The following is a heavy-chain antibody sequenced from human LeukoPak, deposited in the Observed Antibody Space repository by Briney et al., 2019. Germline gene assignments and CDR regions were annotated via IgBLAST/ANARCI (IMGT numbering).Heavy chain of an antibody. CDR2: INPSGGST. V-gene: IGHV1-46*01. CDR3: ARDPDLVAHSYYYMDF. D-gene: IGHD5-12*01. Sequence: ASVKVSCKASGYTFTRYYMHWVRQAPGRGLEWMGIINPSGGSTNHAQKFQGRVTMTRDTSTSTVYMELSSLRSEDTAVYYCARDPDLVAHSYYYMDFWGQGTTVTVSS. CDR1: GYTFTRYY. J-gene: IGHJ6*03.